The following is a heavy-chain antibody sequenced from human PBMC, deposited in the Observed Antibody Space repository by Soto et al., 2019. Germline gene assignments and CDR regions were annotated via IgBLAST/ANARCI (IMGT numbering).Heavy chain of an antibody. CDR1: GYIFTTYS. CDR2: VSASNGKT. CDR3: AREVFAVQARWFDP. V-gene: IGHV1-18*04. J-gene: IGHJ5*02. D-gene: IGHD6-19*01. Sequence: ASVKVSCKASGYIFTTYSITWVRQAPGQGLEWMGWVSASNGKTNYAQKFEDRVTMTTDTSTTTAYMELRSLRSDDTAVYYCAREVFAVQARWFDPWGQGTLVTVSS.